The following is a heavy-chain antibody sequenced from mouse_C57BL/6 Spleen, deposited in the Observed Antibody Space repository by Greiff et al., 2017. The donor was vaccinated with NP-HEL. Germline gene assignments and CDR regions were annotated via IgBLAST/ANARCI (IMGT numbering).Heavy chain of an antibody. J-gene: IGHJ3*01. CDR2: ISSGSSTI. D-gene: IGHD4-1*01. Sequence: EVKLVESGGGLVKPGGSLKLSCAASGFTFSDYGMHWVRQAPEKGLEWVAYISSGSSTIYYADTVKGRFTISRDNAKNTLFLQMTSLRSEDTAMYYCARGDLLPLTGRFAYWGQGTLVTVSA. CDR1: GFTFSDYG. CDR3: ARGDLLPLTGRFAY. V-gene: IGHV5-17*01.